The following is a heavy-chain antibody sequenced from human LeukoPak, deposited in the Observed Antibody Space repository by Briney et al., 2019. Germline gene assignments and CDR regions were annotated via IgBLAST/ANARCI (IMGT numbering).Heavy chain of an antibody. D-gene: IGHD2-15*01. Sequence: GASVKVSCKASGYTFTGYYMHWVRQAPGQGLEWMGWINPNSGGTNYAQKFQGRVTMTRDTSISTAYTELSRLRSDDTAVYYCARGYCSGGSCYSVFDYWGQGTLVTVSS. CDR1: GYTFTGYY. J-gene: IGHJ4*02. CDR2: INPNSGGT. CDR3: ARGYCSGGSCYSVFDY. V-gene: IGHV1-2*02.